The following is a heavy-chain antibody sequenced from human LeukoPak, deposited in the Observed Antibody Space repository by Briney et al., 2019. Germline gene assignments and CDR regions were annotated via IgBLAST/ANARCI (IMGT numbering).Heavy chain of an antibody. Sequence: GESLKISCKGSGYSFTSYWIGWVRQVPGKGLEWMGIMYPGDSDTRYSPSFQGQVTISANKSSSTAYLQWSSLKAENTAMYYCARHSRGNNDAFDIWGQGTMVTVSS. CDR3: ARHSRGNNDAFDI. J-gene: IGHJ3*02. V-gene: IGHV5-51*01. CDR1: GYSFTSYW. CDR2: MYPGDSDT. D-gene: IGHD4-23*01.